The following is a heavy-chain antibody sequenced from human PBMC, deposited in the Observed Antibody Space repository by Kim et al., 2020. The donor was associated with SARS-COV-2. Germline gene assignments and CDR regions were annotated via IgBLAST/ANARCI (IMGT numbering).Heavy chain of an antibody. J-gene: IGHJ5*02. D-gene: IGHD2-2*01. CDR3: ARGHCSSTSCHLDP. Sequence: NPSLKSRVTISVDTSKNQFSLKLSSVTAADTAVYYCARGHCSSTSCHLDPWGQGTLVTVSS. V-gene: IGHV4-31*02.